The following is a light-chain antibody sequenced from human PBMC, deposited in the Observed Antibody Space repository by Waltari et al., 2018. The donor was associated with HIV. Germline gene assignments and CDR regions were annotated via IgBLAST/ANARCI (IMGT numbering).Light chain of an antibody. J-gene: IGKJ4*01. CDR3: QESYIIPLT. CDR2: AAS. CDR1: KSVSSY. Sequence: DIQMPQSPYSLSASVEERVTITCRARKSVSSYLNWYQQKPWKAPELLIYAASSLQSGVPSRFSGSGSGTDFTLTISSLQPEDFATYYCQESYIIPLTFGGGPKVEIK. V-gene: IGKV1-39*01.